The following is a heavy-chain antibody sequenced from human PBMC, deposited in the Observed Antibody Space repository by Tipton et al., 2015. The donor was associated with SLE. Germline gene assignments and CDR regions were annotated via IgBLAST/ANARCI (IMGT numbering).Heavy chain of an antibody. D-gene: IGHD1-7*01. CDR1: GYTFTSYY. J-gene: IGHJ4*02. CDR3: AREPPTGTPIRYFDY. Sequence: QLVQSGAEVKKPGASVKVSCKASGYTFTSYYIHWVRQAPGLGLEWMGMINPSDASTYYAQKFQGRVSMTRDTSTSTVYMELSSLRSEHTAVYYCAREPPTGTPIRYFDYWGQGTLVTVSS. CDR2: INPSDAST. V-gene: IGHV1-46*01.